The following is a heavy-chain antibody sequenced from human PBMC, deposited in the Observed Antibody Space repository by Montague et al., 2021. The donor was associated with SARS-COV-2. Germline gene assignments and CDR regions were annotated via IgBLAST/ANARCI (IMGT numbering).Heavy chain of an antibody. CDR3: ARDKADLPGGLEI. V-gene: IGHV3-21*03. D-gene: IGHD3-3*01. CDR2: ISGSGSYI. J-gene: IGHJ6*02. Sequence: SLRLSFAGSGFSFIHYNINWVRQAPGKGLEWVSCISGSGSYIYYADSVRGRFTIPRDNAKNSLFLEMSSLRADDTAVYYCARDKADLPGGLEIWGQGTTVTVS. CDR1: GFSFIHYN.